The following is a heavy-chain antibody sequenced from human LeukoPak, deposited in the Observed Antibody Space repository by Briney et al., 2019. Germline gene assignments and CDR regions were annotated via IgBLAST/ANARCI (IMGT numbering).Heavy chain of an antibody. CDR2: IYPGDSDT. V-gene: IGHV5-51*01. CDR3: ARIDSSSWYYFDY. J-gene: IGHJ4*02. Sequence: GESLKISCKGSGYSFTNYWIGWVRQMPGKGLEWMGIIYPGDSDTRYSPSFQGQVTISADRSISTAYLQWSSLKASDTAMYYCARIDSSSWYYFDYWGQGTLVTVSS. CDR1: GYSFTNYW. D-gene: IGHD6-6*01.